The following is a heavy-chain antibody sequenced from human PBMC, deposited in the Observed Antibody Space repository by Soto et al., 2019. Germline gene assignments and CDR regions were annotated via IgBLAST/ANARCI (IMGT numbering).Heavy chain of an antibody. V-gene: IGHV3-9*01. CDR1: GFTFDDYA. Sequence: PGGSLRLSCAASGFTFDDYAMHWVRQAPGKGLEWVSGISWNSGSIGYADSVKGRFTISRGNAKNSLYLQMNSLRAEDTALYYCAKAYSYSMAGDAFDIWGQGTMVTVSS. CDR3: AKAYSYSMAGDAFDI. J-gene: IGHJ3*02. CDR2: ISWNSGSI. D-gene: IGHD5-18*01.